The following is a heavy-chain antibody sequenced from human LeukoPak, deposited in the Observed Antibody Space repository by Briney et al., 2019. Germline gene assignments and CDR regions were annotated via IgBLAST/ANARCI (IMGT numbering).Heavy chain of an antibody. D-gene: IGHD3-22*01. CDR3: ARDYYYYDSSGPPRPLWYFDL. CDR2: IYYSGST. V-gene: IGHV4-59*01. Sequence: SETLSLTCTVSGGSISSYYWSWIRQPPGKGLEWIGYIYYSGSTNYNPSLKSRVTISVDTSKNQFSLKLSSVTAADTAVSYCARDYYYYDSSGPPRPLWYFDLWGRGTLVTDSS. J-gene: IGHJ2*01. CDR1: GGSISSYY.